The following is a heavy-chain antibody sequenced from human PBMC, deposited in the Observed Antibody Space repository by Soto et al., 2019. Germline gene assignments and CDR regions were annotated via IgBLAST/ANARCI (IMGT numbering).Heavy chain of an antibody. CDR3: AREASVLIPAAQPSRFDS. V-gene: IGHV1-18*01. D-gene: IGHD2-2*01. Sequence: ASVKVSCKGFGYSFMKYGINWVRQSPGQGLEWVGWISPYSGYTHSAQKFHGRLTLTTDTAASTAYMELRILRSADTALYYCAREASVLIPAAQPSRFDSWGQGTLVTVSS. CDR1: GYSFMKYG. J-gene: IGHJ4*02. CDR2: ISPYSGYT.